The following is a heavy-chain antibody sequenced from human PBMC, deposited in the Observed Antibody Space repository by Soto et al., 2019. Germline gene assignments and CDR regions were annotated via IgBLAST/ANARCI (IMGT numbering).Heavy chain of an antibody. Sequence: GGSLRLSCAASGFTFSSYWMSWVRQAPGKGLEWVANIKQDGSEKYYVDSVRGRFTISRDNAKNSLYLQMNSLRAEDTAAYYCAREEYYYGSGRHMWTSALDVWGQGTTVTVSS. CDR1: GFTFSSYW. V-gene: IGHV3-7*01. CDR3: AREEYYYGSGRHMWTSALDV. J-gene: IGHJ6*02. CDR2: IKQDGSEK. D-gene: IGHD3-10*01.